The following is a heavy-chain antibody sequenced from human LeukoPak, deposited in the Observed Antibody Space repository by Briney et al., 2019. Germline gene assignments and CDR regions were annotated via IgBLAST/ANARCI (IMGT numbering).Heavy chain of an antibody. V-gene: IGHV3-21*01. CDR2: ISSTSTSM. CDR3: ARDSSRYSTRPMDY. CDR1: GFNFQSYH. Sequence: GGSLTLSCTASGFNFQSYHMNWVRQAPGKGPEWVSSISSTSTSMYYADSVKGRFTISRDNAKNSLYLQMNSLRAEDTALYFCARDSSRYSTRPMDYWGQGILVIVSS. D-gene: IGHD5-18*01. J-gene: IGHJ4*02.